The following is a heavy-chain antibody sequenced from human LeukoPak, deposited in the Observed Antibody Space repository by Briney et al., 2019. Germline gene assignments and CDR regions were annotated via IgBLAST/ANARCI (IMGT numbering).Heavy chain of an antibody. CDR1: GDSVSSNSAA. Sequence: HSQTLSLTCAISGDSVSSNSAAWNRIRQSPSRGLEWLGRTYFRSKWYNDYAVSMKSRITINPDTSKNQFSLQLNSVTPEDTAVYYCARGLIVGATTVIDYWGQGTLVTVSS. V-gene: IGHV6-1*01. J-gene: IGHJ4*02. CDR3: ARGLIVGATTVIDY. D-gene: IGHD1-26*01. CDR2: TYFRSKWYN.